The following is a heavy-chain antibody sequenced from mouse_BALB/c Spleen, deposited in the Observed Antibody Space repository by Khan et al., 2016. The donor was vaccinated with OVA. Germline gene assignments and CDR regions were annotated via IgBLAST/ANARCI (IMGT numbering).Heavy chain of an antibody. Sequence: VQLQQSGPDLVKPGASVKMSCKASGYSFTGYYMNWVKQSHGKSLECIGRVNPNTGNTNYNQKFRGKAILIVDTSSSTAYMELRSLTSEDSAVYHCARGYDFFAYWGQGTLVTVSA. CDR1: GYSFTGYY. D-gene: IGHD2-14*01. V-gene: IGHV1-26*01. CDR3: ARGYDFFAY. J-gene: IGHJ3*01. CDR2: VNPNTGNT.